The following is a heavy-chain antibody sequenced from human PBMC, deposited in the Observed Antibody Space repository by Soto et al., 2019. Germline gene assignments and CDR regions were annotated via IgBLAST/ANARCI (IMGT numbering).Heavy chain of an antibody. CDR3: ARGGYNWNYFDY. J-gene: IGHJ4*02. V-gene: IGHV6-1*01. D-gene: IGHD1-20*01. CDR1: GDSVSSNSAA. CDR2: TYYRSKWYN. Sequence: SQTLSLTCAISGDSVSSNSAAWNWIRQSPSRGLEWLGRTYYRSKWYNDYAVSVKSRITINPDTSKNQSSLQLNSVTPEDTAVYYSARGGYNWNYFDYWGQGTLVTVSS.